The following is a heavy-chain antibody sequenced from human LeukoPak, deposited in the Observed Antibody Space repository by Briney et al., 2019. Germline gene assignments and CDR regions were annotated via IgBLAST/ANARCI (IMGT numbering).Heavy chain of an antibody. J-gene: IGHJ4*02. CDR2: IKQDGIEK. D-gene: IGHD3-9*01. V-gene: IGHV3-7*03. CDR3: ASGGYFDWRPLDY. CDR1: GFTFSRYW. Sequence: GGSLRLSYAASGFTFSRYWMSWVRQAPGKGLEWVANIKQDGIEKYYVDSVRGRLTISRDNVKNSLFLQMNSLRAEDTAVYYCASGGYFDWRPLDYWGQGTLVTVSS.